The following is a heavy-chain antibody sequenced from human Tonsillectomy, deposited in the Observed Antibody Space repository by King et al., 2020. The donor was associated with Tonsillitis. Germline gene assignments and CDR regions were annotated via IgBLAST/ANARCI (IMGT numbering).Heavy chain of an antibody. CDR1: GFTFSNYA. D-gene: IGHD6-19*01. CDR2: ISGSGGST. J-gene: IGHJ4*02. Sequence: VQLVESGGGLVQPGGSLRLSCAASGFTFSNYAMNWVRQAPGKGLEWVSGISGSGGSTYFADSVKGRFTISRENSKNTLYLHMHSLRAEDTAVYYCAKVERMGRTGWYRDYFDYWGQGTVVTVSS. CDR3: AKVERMGRTGWYRDYFDY. V-gene: IGHV3-23*04.